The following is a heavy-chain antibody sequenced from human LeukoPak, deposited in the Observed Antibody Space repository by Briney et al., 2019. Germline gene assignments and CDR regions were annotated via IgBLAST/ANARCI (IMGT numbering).Heavy chain of an antibody. CDR3: TVGNWGLDY. D-gene: IGHD7-27*01. CDR2: IKQDGSEK. V-gene: IGHV3-7*01. CDR1: GFAFSSYW. Sequence: PGGSLRLSCAASGFAFSSYWMSWVRQAPGKGLEWVANIKQDGSEKYYVDSVKGRFTISRDNAKNSLYLQMNSLRAEDTAVYYCTVGNWGLDYWGQGTLVSVSS. J-gene: IGHJ4*02.